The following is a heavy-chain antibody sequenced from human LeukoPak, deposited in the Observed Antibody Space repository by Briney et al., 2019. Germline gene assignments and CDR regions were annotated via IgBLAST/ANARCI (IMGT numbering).Heavy chain of an antibody. CDR3: ARRITIFGSRTAFDI. CDR2: VYYSGST. D-gene: IGHD3-3*01. Sequence: PSETLSLTCTVSGGSITSSSYYWGWIRQPPGKGLEWMGCVYYSGSTYYNPSIKSRVTISLDTSKNQFSLKLSSVTAANTAVYYSARRITIFGSRTAFDIWGQGTMVTVSS. J-gene: IGHJ3*02. CDR1: GGSITSSSYY. V-gene: IGHV4-39*01.